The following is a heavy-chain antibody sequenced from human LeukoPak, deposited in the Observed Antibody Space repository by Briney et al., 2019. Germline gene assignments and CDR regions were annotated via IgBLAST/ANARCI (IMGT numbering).Heavy chain of an antibody. J-gene: IGHJ5*02. Sequence: GGSLRLSCAASGFTFSSYGMHWVRQAPGKGLEWVAFIRYDGSNKYYADSVKGRFTISRDNSKNTLYLQMNSLRSEDTAVYYCAKDRGRSFFFDPWGQGTLVTVSS. CDR3: AKDRGRSFFFDP. V-gene: IGHV3-30*02. CDR2: IRYDGSNK. CDR1: GFTFSSYG. D-gene: IGHD2-15*01.